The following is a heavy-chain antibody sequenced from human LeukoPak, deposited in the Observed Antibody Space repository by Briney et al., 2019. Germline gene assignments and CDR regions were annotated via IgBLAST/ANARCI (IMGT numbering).Heavy chain of an antibody. D-gene: IGHD3-10*01. J-gene: IGHJ4*02. CDR3: ARDRGYFTSGTSCFDY. CDR1: GFTFSNYG. Sequence: GGSLRLSCAPSGFTFSNYGFHWVRQAPGKGLEWVGVVWYDGSKKYYADSVKGRFTISRDNSKNTLYLQMNSLTAEDTAVYFCARDRGYFTSGTSCFDYWGQGTLVTVSS. CDR2: VWYDGSKK. V-gene: IGHV3-33*01.